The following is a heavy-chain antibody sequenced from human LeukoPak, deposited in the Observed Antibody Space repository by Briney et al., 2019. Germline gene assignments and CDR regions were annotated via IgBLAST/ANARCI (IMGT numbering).Heavy chain of an antibody. CDR2: IYYSGST. CDR3: ARGRQQLVY. V-gene: IGHV4-59*01. J-gene: IGHJ4*02. Sequence: SETLSLTCTVSGGSISSYYWSWIRQPPGKGLEWIGYIYYSGSTNYNPSLKSRVTISVDTSKNQFSLKLSSVTAADTAVYYCARGRQQLVYWGQGTMVTVSS. D-gene: IGHD6-13*01. CDR1: GGSISSYY.